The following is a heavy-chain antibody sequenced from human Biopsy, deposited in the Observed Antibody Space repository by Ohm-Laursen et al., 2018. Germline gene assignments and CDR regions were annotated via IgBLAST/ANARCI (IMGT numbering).Heavy chain of an antibody. Sequence: SLRLSCSASGFTFGDYYMSWIRQAPGKGLEWPSYISGSGVTKMYADSVKGRFTVSRDNAKNSLYLEMNNLTVEDTAVYYCATEGAGSYKENWGQGTLVSVSS. CDR2: ISGSGVTK. CDR3: ATEGAGSYKEN. D-gene: IGHD3-10*01. V-gene: IGHV3-11*01. CDR1: GFTFGDYY. J-gene: IGHJ4*02.